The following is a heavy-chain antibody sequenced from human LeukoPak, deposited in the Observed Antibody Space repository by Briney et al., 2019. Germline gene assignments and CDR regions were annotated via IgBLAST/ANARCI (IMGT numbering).Heavy chain of an antibody. V-gene: IGHV3-21*01. J-gene: IGHJ5*02. CDR2: ISSTSSYI. CDR3: ARGPIGSNWFDP. D-gene: IGHD5/OR15-5a*01. Sequence: GGSLRLSCEGSGFTLSSYSMNWVRQAPGKGLEWVSSISSTSSYIYYADSVKGRFTISRDNAKNSLYLQMNSLRDEDTAVYYCARGPIGSNWFDPWGQGTLVTVSS. CDR1: GFTLSSYS.